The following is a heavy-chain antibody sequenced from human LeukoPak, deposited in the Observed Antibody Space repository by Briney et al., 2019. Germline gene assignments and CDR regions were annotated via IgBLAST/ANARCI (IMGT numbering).Heavy chain of an antibody. D-gene: IGHD5-24*01. CDR2: ISSSSSYI. CDR3: ARDPQRDGHAFDI. V-gene: IGHV3-21*01. CDR1: GFTFGDYA. Sequence: PGGSLRLSCTASGFTFGDYAMSWFRQAPGKGLEWVSSISSSSSYIYYADSVKGRFTISRDNAKNSLYLQMNSLRAEDTAVYYCARDPQRDGHAFDIWGQGTMVTVSS. J-gene: IGHJ3*02.